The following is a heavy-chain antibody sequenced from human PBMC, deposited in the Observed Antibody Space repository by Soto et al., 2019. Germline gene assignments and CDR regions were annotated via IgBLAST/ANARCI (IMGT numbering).Heavy chain of an antibody. CDR3: AKEIAAAGTLYYYYYGMDV. D-gene: IGHD6-13*01. V-gene: IGHV3-23*01. J-gene: IGHJ6*02. CDR2: ISGSGGST. Sequence: GGSLRLSCAASEFTFSSYAMSWVRQAPGKGLEWVSAISGSGGSTYYADSVKGRFTISRDNSKNTLYLQMNSLRAEDTAVYYCAKEIAAAGTLYYYYYGMDVWGQGTTVTVSS. CDR1: EFTFSSYA.